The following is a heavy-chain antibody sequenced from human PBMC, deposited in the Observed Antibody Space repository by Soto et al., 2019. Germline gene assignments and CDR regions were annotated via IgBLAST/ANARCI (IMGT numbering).Heavy chain of an antibody. CDR1: GCSISSYY. V-gene: IGHV4-59*01. CDR3: ARDHLAAAGMEGDNWFDP. D-gene: IGHD6-13*01. J-gene: IGHJ5*02. CDR2: IYYSGST. Sequence: PSETLSLTCPVSGCSISSYYWSWLRPPPGKGLEWIGYIYYSGSTNYNPSLKSRVTISVDTSKNQFSLKLSSVTAADTAVYYCARDHLAAAGMEGDNWFDPWGQGTLVTVSS.